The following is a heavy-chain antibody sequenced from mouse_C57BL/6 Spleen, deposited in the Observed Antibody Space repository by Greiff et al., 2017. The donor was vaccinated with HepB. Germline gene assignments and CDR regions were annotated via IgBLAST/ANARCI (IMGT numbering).Heavy chain of an antibody. CDR3: ARSPGSSYLDY. D-gene: IGHD1-1*01. J-gene: IGHJ2*01. V-gene: IGHV1-82*01. CDR1: GYAFSSSW. Sequence: LQESGPELVKPGASVKISCKASGYAFSSSWMNWVKQRPGKGLVWIGRIYPGDGDTNYNGKFKGKATLTADKSSSTAYMQLSSLTSEDSAVYFCARSPGSSYLDYWGQGTTLTVSS. CDR2: IYPGDGDT.